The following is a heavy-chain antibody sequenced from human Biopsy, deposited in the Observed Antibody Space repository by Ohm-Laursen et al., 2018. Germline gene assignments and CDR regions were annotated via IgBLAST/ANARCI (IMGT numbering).Heavy chain of an antibody. D-gene: IGHD2-21*01. V-gene: IGHV3-23*01. CDR1: GFTFSSHA. CDR2: IRDSGDSA. Sequence: SLRLSCTASGFTFSSHAMAWVRQAPGKGLEWVSGIRDSGDSAYCADSVKGRFTISRDNSRNTLYLQMNSLRAEDTAVYFCTNHYCGGITCLMNVWGQGTLVTVSS. CDR3: TNHYCGGITCLMNV. J-gene: IGHJ4*02.